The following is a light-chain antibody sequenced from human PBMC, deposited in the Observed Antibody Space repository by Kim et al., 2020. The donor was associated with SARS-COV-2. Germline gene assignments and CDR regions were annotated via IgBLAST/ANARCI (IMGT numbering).Light chain of an antibody. V-gene: IGLV3-19*01. CDR2: GKS. CDR1: SLRSYY. Sequence: SSELTQDPAVSVALGQTVRITCQGDSLRSYYATWYQQKPGQAPILVIYGKSNRPSGIPDRFSGSSSGNTASLTTTGTQAGDEADYYCNSRDSNDNVVFGGGTKLTVL. CDR3: NSRDSNDNVV. J-gene: IGLJ2*01.